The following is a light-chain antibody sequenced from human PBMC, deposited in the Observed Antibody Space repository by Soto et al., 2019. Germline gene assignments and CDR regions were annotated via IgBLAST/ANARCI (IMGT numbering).Light chain of an antibody. CDR1: SSDVGGYNY. CDR2: EVS. J-gene: IGLJ2*01. CDR3: SSYAGSNNLGV. Sequence: QSALTQPPSASGSPGQSVTISCTGTSSDVGGYNYVSWYQQHPGKAPKLMIYEVSKRPSGVPDRFSGSKSGNTASLTVSGIQAEDEADYYCSSYAGSNNLGVFGGGSKLT. V-gene: IGLV2-8*01.